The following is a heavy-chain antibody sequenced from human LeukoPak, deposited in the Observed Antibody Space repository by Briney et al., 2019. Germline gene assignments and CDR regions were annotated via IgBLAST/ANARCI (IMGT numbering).Heavy chain of an antibody. J-gene: IGHJ6*02. D-gene: IGHD3-3*01. CDR1: GGSFSVYY. Sequence: SETLSLTCAVYGGSFSVYYCSWIRQPPGKGLEWIGEINHSGSTNYNPSLKSRVTISVDTSKNQFSLKLSSVTAADTAVYYCASRRFLEWLLYPSGDYGMDVWGQGTTVTVSS. V-gene: IGHV4-34*01. CDR2: INHSGST. CDR3: ASRRFLEWLLYPSGDYGMDV.